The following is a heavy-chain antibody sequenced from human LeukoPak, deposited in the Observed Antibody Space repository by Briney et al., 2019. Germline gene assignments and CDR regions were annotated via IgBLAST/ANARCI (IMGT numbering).Heavy chain of an antibody. CDR1: GFSLTTSGVA. CDR2: IYWMDEK. D-gene: IGHD6-13*01. V-gene: IGHV2-5*01. Sequence: SGPALVKPTQPLTLTCTFSGFSLTTSGVAVSWIRQPPVKALEWLALIYWMDEKRYSPSLKSRLTITKDTPKNQVVLTMTNMDPVDTATYYCVHRQMGSSWYSFDYWGQGILVTVSS. CDR3: VHRQMGSSWYSFDY. J-gene: IGHJ4*02.